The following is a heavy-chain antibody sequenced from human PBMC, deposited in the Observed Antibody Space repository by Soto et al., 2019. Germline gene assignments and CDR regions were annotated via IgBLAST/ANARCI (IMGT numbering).Heavy chain of an antibody. CDR1: GGSISSYY. CDR2: IYYSGST. J-gene: IGHJ6*02. CDR3: ARLYEYSSSFPIDFPHYYYYGMDV. D-gene: IGHD6-6*01. Sequence: PSETLSLTCTVSGGSISSYYWSWIRQPPGKGLEWIGYIYYSGSTNYNPSLKSRVTISVDTSKNQFSLKLSSVTAADTAVYNCARLYEYSSSFPIDFPHYYYYGMDVWGQGTTVTVSS. V-gene: IGHV4-59*01.